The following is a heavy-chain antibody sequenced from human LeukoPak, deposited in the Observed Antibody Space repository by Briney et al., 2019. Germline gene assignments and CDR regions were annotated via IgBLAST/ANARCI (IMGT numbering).Heavy chain of an antibody. D-gene: IGHD6-13*01. CDR2: IIPILGIA. CDR3: AAMAAAEHYYYYGMDV. J-gene: IGHJ6*02. Sequence: GSSVKVSCKASGGTFSSYAISWVRQAPGQGLEWMGRIIPILGIANYAQKFQGRVTITADRSTSTAYMELSSLRSEDTAVYYCAAMAAAEHYYYYGMDVWGQGTTVTVSS. V-gene: IGHV1-69*04. CDR1: GGTFSSYA.